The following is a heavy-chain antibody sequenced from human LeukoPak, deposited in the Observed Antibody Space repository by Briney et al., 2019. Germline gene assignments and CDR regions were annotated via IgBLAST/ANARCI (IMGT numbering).Heavy chain of an antibody. V-gene: IGHV3-23*01. CDR3: AKGLEPGAFDI. J-gene: IGHJ3*02. CDR1: GFIFSYYA. CDR2: ISGGGHST. D-gene: IGHD1-1*01. Sequence: GGSLRLSCAASGFIFSYYAMNWVRQAPGKGLEWVSAISGGGHSTYYADSVKGRFTISRDNSKNTLYLQMNSLRAEDTAVYFCAKGLEPGAFDIWGQGTRVTVSS.